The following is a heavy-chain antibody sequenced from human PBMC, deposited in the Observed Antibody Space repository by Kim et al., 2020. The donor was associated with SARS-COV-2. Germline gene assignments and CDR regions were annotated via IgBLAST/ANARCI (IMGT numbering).Heavy chain of an antibody. CDR1: GFTFSSYW. CDR3: ARENEMATIHVDY. CDR2: INSDGSST. Sequence: GGSLRLSCAASGFTFSSYWMHWVRQAPGKGLVWVSRINSDGSSTTYADSVKGRFTISRDNAKNTLYLQMNSLRAEDTAVYYCARENEMATIHVDYWGQGTLVTVSS. D-gene: IGHD5-18*01. J-gene: IGHJ4*02. V-gene: IGHV3-74*01.